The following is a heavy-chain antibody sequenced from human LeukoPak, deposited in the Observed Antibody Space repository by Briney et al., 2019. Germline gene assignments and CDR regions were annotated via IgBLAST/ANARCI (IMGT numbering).Heavy chain of an antibody. D-gene: IGHD6-19*01. J-gene: IGHJ4*02. V-gene: IGHV1-18*01. CDR2: IRAYNGNT. CDR3: ARARWDSSGNPGDY. CDR1: GYTFTSYG. Sequence: ASVKVSYKASGYTFTSYGISWVRQAPGQGLEWMGWIRAYNGNTNYAQKLQGRVTMTTDTSTSTAYMELRSLRSDDTAVHYCARARWDSSGNPGDYWGQGTLVTVSS.